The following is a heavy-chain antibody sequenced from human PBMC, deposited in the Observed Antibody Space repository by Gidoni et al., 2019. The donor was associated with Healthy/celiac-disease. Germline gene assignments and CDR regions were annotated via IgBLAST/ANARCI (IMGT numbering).Heavy chain of an antibody. J-gene: IGHJ6*02. CDR3: ARGQAIFGVDVVSMDV. CDR1: GFTFSSYS. Sequence: EVQLVESGGGLVKPGGSLRLSCAASGFTFSSYSMNWVRQAPGKGLEWVASISSSSSYIYYADSVKGRFTISRDNAKNSLYLQMNSLRAEDTAVYYCARGQAIFGVDVVSMDVWGQGTTVTVSS. V-gene: IGHV3-21*01. D-gene: IGHD3-3*01. CDR2: ISSSSSYI.